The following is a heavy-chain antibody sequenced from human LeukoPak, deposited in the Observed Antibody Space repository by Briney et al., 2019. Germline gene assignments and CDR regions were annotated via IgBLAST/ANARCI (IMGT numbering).Heavy chain of an antibody. CDR2: IYYSGST. CDR1: GGSFSGYY. J-gene: IGHJ4*02. D-gene: IGHD3-22*01. CDR3: ARSSQNFYWGDSSGYCFDY. V-gene: IGHV4-59*01. Sequence: SETLSLTCAVYGGSFSGYYWSWIRQPPGKGLEWIGYIYYSGSTNYNPSLKSRVTISVDTSKNQFSLKLSSVTAADTAVYYCARSSQNFYWGDSSGYCFDYWGQGTLVTVSS.